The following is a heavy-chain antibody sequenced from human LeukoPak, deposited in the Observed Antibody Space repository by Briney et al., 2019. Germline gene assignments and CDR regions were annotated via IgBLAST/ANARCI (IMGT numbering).Heavy chain of an antibody. CDR3: ARVPRPDFASGTYRHYYYMDV. CDR2: MNAHSGGT. J-gene: IGHJ6*03. CDR1: GYTFTEYY. D-gene: IGHD3-10*01. Sequence: ASVKVSCKASGYTFTEYYIHWVRQAPGQGLEWMEWMNAHSGGTNYAQNFQGRVTMTRDTSVSTGYMEVSSLRSDDTAVYYCARVPRPDFASGTYRHYYYMDVWGKGTTVTVSS. V-gene: IGHV1-2*02.